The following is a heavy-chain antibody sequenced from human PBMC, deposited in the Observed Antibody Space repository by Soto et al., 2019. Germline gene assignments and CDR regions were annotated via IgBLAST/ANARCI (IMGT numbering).Heavy chain of an antibody. J-gene: IGHJ5*02. CDR1: GGSNRSAGYY. D-gene: IGHD2-2*01. V-gene: IGHV4-31*03. CDR3: ARASLGYCSSTSCRSNWFDP. Sequence: PSKTNSLTYTVHGGSNRSAGYYWTWIRQHPGKGLEWIGYIYYTGSTYYNPSLKSRVTISVDTSKNQFSLKLSSVTAADTAVYYCARASLGYCSSTSCRSNWFDPWGQGTLVTVS. CDR2: IYYTGST.